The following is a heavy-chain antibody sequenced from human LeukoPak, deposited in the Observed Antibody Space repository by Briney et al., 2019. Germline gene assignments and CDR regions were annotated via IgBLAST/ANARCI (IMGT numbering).Heavy chain of an antibody. CDR1: GYTFTSYG. J-gene: IGHJ6*03. D-gene: IGHD4-17*01. CDR3: ARGTVTTILYDYYYMDV. Sequence: GASVKVSCKASGYTFTSYGISWVRQAPGQGLEWMGIINPSGGSTSYAQKFQGRVTMTRDTSTSTVYMELSSLRSDDTAVYYCARGTVTTILYDYYYMDVWGKGTTVTISS. V-gene: IGHV1-46*01. CDR2: INPSGGST.